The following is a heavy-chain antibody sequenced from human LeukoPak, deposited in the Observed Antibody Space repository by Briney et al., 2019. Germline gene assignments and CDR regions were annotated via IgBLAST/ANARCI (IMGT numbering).Heavy chain of an antibody. CDR3: ARDKPPPYYYDSSGIFDY. J-gene: IGHJ4*02. CDR1: GFTFSSYG. CDR2: IWYDGSNK. Sequence: GGSLRLSCAASGFTFSSYGMHWVRQAPGKGLEWVAVIWYDGSNKYYADSVKGRFTISRDNSKNTLYLQMNSLRAGDTAVYYCARDKPPPYYYDSSGIFDYWGQGTLVTVSS. V-gene: IGHV3-33*01. D-gene: IGHD3-22*01.